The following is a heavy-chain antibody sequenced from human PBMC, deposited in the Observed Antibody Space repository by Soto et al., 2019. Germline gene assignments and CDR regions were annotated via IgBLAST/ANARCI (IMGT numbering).Heavy chain of an antibody. J-gene: IGHJ6*02. Sequence: SETLSLTCTVSGGSISSSSYYWGWIRQPPGKGLEWIGSIYYSGSTYYNPSLKSRVTISVATSKNQFSLKLSSVTAADTAVYYCARLPYYDFWSGYTSGHYYGMDVWGQGTTVTVSS. CDR1: GGSISSSSYY. CDR3: ARLPYYDFWSGYTSGHYYGMDV. D-gene: IGHD3-3*01. V-gene: IGHV4-39*01. CDR2: IYYSGST.